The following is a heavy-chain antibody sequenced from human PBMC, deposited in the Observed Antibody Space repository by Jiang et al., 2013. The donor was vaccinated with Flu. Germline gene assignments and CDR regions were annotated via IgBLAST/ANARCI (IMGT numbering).Heavy chain of an antibody. CDR1: GFTFSSYG. V-gene: IGHV3-30*18. D-gene: IGHD3-22*01. Sequence: RSLRLSCAASGFTFSSYGMHWVRQAPGKGLEWVAVISYDGSNKYYADSVKGRFTISRDNSKNTLYLQMNSLRAEDTAVYYCANGRYYDSSGSPSFFDYWGQGTLVTVSS. CDR3: ANGRYYDSSGSPSFFDY. J-gene: IGHJ4*02. CDR2: ISYDGSNK.